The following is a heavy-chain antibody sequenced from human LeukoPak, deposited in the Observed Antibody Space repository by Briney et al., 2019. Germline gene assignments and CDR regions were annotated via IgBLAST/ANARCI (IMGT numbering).Heavy chain of an antibody. D-gene: IGHD3-10*01. J-gene: IGHJ5*02. V-gene: IGHV4-34*01. Sequence: KPGGSLRLSCAASGFTFSSYGMSWVRQPPGKGLEWIGEINHSGSTNYNPSLKSRVTISVDTSKNQFSLKLSSVTAANTAVYYCARRPLKWRVRGARFDPWGQGTLVTVSS. CDR1: GFTFSSYG. CDR2: INHSGST. CDR3: ARRPLKWRVRGARFDP.